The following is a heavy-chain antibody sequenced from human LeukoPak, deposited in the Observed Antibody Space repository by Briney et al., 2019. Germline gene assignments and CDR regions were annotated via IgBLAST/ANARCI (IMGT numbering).Heavy chain of an antibody. CDR2: IYTSGST. CDR3: ARELAIAAGTYFDY. D-gene: IGHD6-13*01. Sequence: PSETLSLTCTVSGGSISSYYWSRIRQPAGRGLEWIGRIYTSGSTNYNPSLKSRVTMSVDTSKNQFSLKLSSVTAADTAVYYCARELAIAAGTYFDYWGQGTLVTVSS. J-gene: IGHJ4*02. CDR1: GGSISSYY. V-gene: IGHV4-4*07.